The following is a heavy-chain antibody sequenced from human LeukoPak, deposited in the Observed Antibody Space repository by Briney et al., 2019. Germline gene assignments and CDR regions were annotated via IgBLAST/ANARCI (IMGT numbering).Heavy chain of an antibody. CDR3: ARRVLTMVRGVIDAFDI. Sequence: SETLSLTCTVSGGSISSHYWSWIRQPPGKGLEWIGYIYYSGGTNYNPSLKSRVTISVDTSKNQFSLKLSSVTAADTAVYYCARRVLTMVRGVIDAFDIWGQGTMVTVSS. D-gene: IGHD3-10*01. J-gene: IGHJ3*02. CDR1: GGSISSHY. CDR2: IYYSGGT. V-gene: IGHV4-59*11.